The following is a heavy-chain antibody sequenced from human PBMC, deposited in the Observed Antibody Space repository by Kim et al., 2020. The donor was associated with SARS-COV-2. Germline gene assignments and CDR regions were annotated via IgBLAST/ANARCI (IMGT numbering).Heavy chain of an antibody. J-gene: IGHJ3*02. Sequence: ASVKVSCKASGYTFTSYAMNWVRQAPGQGLEWMGWINTNTGNPTYAQGFTGRFVFSLDTSVSTAYLQISSLKAEDTAVYYCARVGYCSSTSCPTNGGAFDIWGQGTMVTVSS. CDR2: INTNTGNP. CDR3: ARVGYCSSTSCPTNGGAFDI. D-gene: IGHD2-2*01. CDR1: GYTFTSYA. V-gene: IGHV7-4-1*02.